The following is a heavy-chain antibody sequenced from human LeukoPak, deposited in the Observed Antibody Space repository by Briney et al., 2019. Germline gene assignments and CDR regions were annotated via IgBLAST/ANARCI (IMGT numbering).Heavy chain of an antibody. CDR2: ISAYNGNT. J-gene: IGHJ5*02. CDR3: ARERVDIVLVIGGGWFDP. CDR1: GYTFTSYG. D-gene: IGHD2-8*02. V-gene: IGHV1-18*01. Sequence: ASVKVSCKASGYTFTSYGISWVRQAPGQGLEWMGWISAYNGNTNYAQKLQGRVTMTTDTSTSTAYMELRSLRSDDTAVYYCARERVDIVLVIGGGWFDPWGQGTLVTVSS.